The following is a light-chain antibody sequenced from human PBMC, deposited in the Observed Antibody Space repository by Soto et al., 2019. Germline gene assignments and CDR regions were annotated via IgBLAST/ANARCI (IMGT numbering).Light chain of an antibody. CDR1: SGDIGDYNY. CDR2: DVS. J-gene: IGLJ1*01. CDR3: CSYSRSGTLI. Sequence: QSALTQPASVSGSPGQSITISCVGTSGDIGDYNYVSWYQQHPGKVPKVIIYDVSNRPSGVSYRFSGTKSGTTASLTVSGLQAEDEDDYYCCSYSRSGTLIFGTGTKLTVL. V-gene: IGLV2-14*01.